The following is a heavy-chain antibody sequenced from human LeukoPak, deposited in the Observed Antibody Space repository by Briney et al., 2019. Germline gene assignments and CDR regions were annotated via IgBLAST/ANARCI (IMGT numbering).Heavy chain of an antibody. CDR2: ISSNGGST. D-gene: IGHD5-24*01. Sequence: GGSLRLSCSASGFXFSSYAIHWVRQAPGKGLEYVSAISSNGGSTYYADSVKGRFTISRDNSKNTLYLQMSSLRAEDTAVYYCVKDPGRDGYNFAFDIWGQGTMVTVSS. CDR3: VKDPGRDGYNFAFDI. V-gene: IGHV3-64D*09. CDR1: GFXFSSYA. J-gene: IGHJ3*02.